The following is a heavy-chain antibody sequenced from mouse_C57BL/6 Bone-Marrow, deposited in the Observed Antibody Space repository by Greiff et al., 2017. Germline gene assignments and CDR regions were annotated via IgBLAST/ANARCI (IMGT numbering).Heavy chain of an antibody. CDR3: ARYYSNSWFSY. CDR1: GFTFSSYA. D-gene: IGHD2-5*01. CDR2: ISDGGSYT. Sequence: EVKLVESGGGLVKPGGSLKLSCAASGFTFSSYAMSWVRQTPEKRLEWVATISDGGSYTYYPDNVKGRFTISRYNAKNNLYLQMSHLKSEDTAMYYCARYYSNSWFSYWGQGTLVTVSA. V-gene: IGHV5-4*03. J-gene: IGHJ3*01.